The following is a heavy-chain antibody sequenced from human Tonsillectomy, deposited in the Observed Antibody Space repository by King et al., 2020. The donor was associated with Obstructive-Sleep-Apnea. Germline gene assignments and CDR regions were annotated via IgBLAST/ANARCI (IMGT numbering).Heavy chain of an antibody. CDR3: ASGDCSSTSCYVNDY. V-gene: IGHV4-30-4*01. D-gene: IGHD2-2*01. J-gene: IGHJ4*02. Sequence: VQLQESGPGLVKPSQTLSLTCTVSGGSISSGDYYWSWIRQPPGKGLEWIGDIYYSGSTYYNPSLKSRVTISVDTSKNQFSLKLSSVTAADTAVYYCASGDCSSTSCYVNDYWGQGTLVTVSS. CDR2: IYYSGST. CDR1: GGSISSGDYY.